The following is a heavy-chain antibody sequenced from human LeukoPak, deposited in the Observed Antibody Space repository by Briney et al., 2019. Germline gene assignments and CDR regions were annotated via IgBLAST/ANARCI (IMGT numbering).Heavy chain of an antibody. CDR2: IYHNGNT. D-gene: IGHD5-18*01. V-gene: IGHV4-39*07. CDR1: GGSISSGSYY. Sequence: SETLSLTCTVSGGSISSGSYYWGWIRQPPGKGLEWIGNIYHNGNTYYNPSLKSRVTTSVDTSKKQFSLKLRTATAADTAVYYCARIEAVTRGYNHAYYFDYWGQGTLVTVSS. J-gene: IGHJ4*02. CDR3: ARIEAVTRGYNHAYYFDY.